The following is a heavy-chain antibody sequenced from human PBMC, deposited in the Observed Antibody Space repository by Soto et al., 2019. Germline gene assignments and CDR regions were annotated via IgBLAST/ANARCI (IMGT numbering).Heavy chain of an antibody. D-gene: IGHD1-26*01. CDR2: ISWNSVNL. J-gene: IGHJ4*02. CDR1: GFTFDAYA. CDR3: GKDWAGGSYPDY. V-gene: IGHV3-9*01. Sequence: EVQLVESGGGLVQPGRSLRLSCAASGFTFDAYAMHWVRLAPGKGLEWVSGISWNSVNLGYADSVKGRFTISRDNAKHSLYLQMNSLTSEDTALYYGGKDWAGGSYPDYWGQGTLVTVSS.